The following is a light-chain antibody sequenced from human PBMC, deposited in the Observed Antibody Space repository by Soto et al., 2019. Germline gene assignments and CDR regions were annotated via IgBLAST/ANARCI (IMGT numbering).Light chain of an antibody. V-gene: IGKV2-28*01. CDR3: MQSLQTAWT. J-gene: IGKJ1*01. CDR2: SGS. CDR1: QSLLHSNGYNY. Sequence: DIVMTQSPLSLPVTPGEPASISCRSSQSLLHSNGYNYLDWYLQKPGQSPQLLIYSGSNRASGVPDRFSGSGSGTYFTLKISRVEAEDVGVYYCMQSLQTAWTFGQGTKVDIK.